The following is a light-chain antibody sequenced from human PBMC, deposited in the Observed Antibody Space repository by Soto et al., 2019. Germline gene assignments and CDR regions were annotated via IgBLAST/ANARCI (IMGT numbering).Light chain of an antibody. V-gene: IGKV3-20*01. CDR2: RTF. CDR3: QQYDTSPPT. CDR1: QPITSRY. Sequence: IVLTQSPGTLSLSPGERATLSCRASQPITSRYLAWYQHQPGQAPRLLIYRTFARAPGIPDRFSGGGSGTDFTLTLSRLEREDFAVYYCQQYDTSPPTFGQGTRLDI. J-gene: IGKJ5*01.